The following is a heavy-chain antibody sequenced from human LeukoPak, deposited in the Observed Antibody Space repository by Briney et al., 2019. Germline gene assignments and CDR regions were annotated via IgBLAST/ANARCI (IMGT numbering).Heavy chain of an antibody. CDR3: ARGSTNSWYIPSDY. CDR1: GFTFSSHA. CDR2: ISDSGGST. Sequence: GGSLRLSCAASGFTFSSHAMHWVRQAPGKGLEWVSVISDSGGSTYYADSVKGRFTISRDNFKNTLYLQMNSLRVEDTAVYYCARGSTNSWYIPSDYWGQGTLVTVSS. V-gene: IGHV3-23*01. J-gene: IGHJ4*02. D-gene: IGHD6-13*01.